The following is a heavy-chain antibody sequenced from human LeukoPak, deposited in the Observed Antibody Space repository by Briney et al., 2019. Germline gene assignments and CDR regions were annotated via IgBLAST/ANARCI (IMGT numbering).Heavy chain of an antibody. CDR3: ARFPYCSSTSCAEAHYFDY. J-gene: IGHJ4*02. V-gene: IGHV1-8*01. CDR2: MNPNSGNT. Sequence: ASVKVSCKASGYTFTSYDINWLRQATGQGLEWMGWMNPNSGNTGYAQKFQGRVTMTRNTSISTAYMELSSLRSEDTAVYYCARFPYCSSTSCAEAHYFDYWGQGTLVTVSS. D-gene: IGHD2-2*01. CDR1: GYTFTSYD.